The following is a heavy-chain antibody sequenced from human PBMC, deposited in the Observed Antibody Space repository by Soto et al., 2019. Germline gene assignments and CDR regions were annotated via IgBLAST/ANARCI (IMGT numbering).Heavy chain of an antibody. CDR2: ISYSGST. Sequence: PSETLSLTCTVSGGSISSGGYYWSWIRQHPGKGLEWIGYISYSGSTYYNPSLKSRVAISVDTSKNQFSLKLSSITAADTAVYYCARDGRADGFFQRWGLGTLVTVSS. J-gene: IGHJ1*01. V-gene: IGHV4-31*03. CDR3: ARDGRADGFFQR. CDR1: GGSISSGGYY.